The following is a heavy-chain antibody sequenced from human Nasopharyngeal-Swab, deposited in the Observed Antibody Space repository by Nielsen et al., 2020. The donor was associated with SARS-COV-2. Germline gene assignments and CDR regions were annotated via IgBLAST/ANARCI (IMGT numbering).Heavy chain of an antibody. CDR1: GFTFGDYD. D-gene: IGHD6-6*01. CDR3: SRDGAYSSSTFDY. V-gene: IGHV3-49*03. J-gene: IGHJ4*02. CDR2: IRSKAYGGTT. Sequence: GESLKIPCPASGFTFGDYDMSWFRQAPGKGLEWVGLIRSKAYGGTTEYAASVKGRFTISRDDSKSIAYLQMNSLKTEDTAVYYCSRDGAYSSSTFDYWGQGTLVTVSS.